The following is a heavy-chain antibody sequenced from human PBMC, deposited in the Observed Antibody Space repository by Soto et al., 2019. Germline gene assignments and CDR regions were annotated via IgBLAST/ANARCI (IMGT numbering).Heavy chain of an antibody. D-gene: IGHD2-21*02. CDR3: ARGVPAGDFEY. Sequence: SETLSLTCIVSGDSISNYYWSWIRQPPGKGLEWIGYIYYTGSTNYNPSLKSRVTISIDTSKNQFSLKLSSVTAADTAVYYCARGVPAGDFEYWGQGTLVTVSS. CDR2: IYYTGST. V-gene: IGHV4-59*01. CDR1: GDSISNYY. J-gene: IGHJ4*02.